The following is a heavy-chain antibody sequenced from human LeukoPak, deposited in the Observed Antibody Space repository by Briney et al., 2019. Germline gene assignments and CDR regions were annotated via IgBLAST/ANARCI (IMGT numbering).Heavy chain of an antibody. CDR3: ARRIVVVVAADDYFDY. CDR1: GVSFSGYY. D-gene: IGHD2-15*01. V-gene: IGHV4-34*01. Sequence: PSETLSLTCAVYGVSFSGYYWSWIRQPPGKGLEWIGEINHSGSTNYNPSLKSRVTISVDTSKNQFSLKLSSVTAADTAVYYCARRIVVVVAADDYFDYWGQGTLVTVSS. CDR2: INHSGST. J-gene: IGHJ4*02.